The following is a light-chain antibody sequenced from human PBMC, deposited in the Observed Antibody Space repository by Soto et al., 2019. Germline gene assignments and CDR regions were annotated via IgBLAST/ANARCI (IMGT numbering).Light chain of an antibody. CDR2: EVS. J-gene: IGLJ1*01. CDR1: SXDVGGYNY. Sequence: QSALTQPGSVSGSPGQSITISCTGTSXDVGGYNYVSWYQQHPGKAPKLMIYEVSNRPSGVSNRFSGSKSGNTASLTISGLQAEDEADYYCSSYTSSSTNVFGTGTKSPS. CDR3: SSYTSSSTNV. V-gene: IGLV2-14*01.